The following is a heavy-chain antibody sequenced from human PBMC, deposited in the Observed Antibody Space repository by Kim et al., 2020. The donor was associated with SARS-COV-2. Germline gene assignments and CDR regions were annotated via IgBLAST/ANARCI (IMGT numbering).Heavy chain of an antibody. CDR3: AADPSTNYYDSSGYSQGFGMDV. Sequence: SVKVSCKASGFTFTSSAVQWVRQARGQRLEWIGWIVVGSGNTNYAQKFQERVTITRDMSTSTAYMELSSLRSEDTAVYYCAADPSTNYYDSSGYSQGFGMDVWGQGTTVTVSS. CDR1: GFTFTSSA. J-gene: IGHJ6*02. D-gene: IGHD3-22*01. V-gene: IGHV1-58*01. CDR2: IVVGSGNT.